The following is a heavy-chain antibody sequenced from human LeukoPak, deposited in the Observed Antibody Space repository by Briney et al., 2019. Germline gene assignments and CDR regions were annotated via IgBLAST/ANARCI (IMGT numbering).Heavy chain of an antibody. CDR2: TSYDGSNK. CDR3: ATECSGGTCAEDY. V-gene: IGHV3-30*03. CDR1: GFTFSSYG. Sequence: GGSLRLSCAASGFTFSSYGMHWVRQAPGKGLEWVAVTSYDGSNKYHADSVKGRFTISRDNSKNTLYLQMNSLRAEDTAVYYCATECSGGTCAEDYWGQGTLVTVSS. D-gene: IGHD2-15*01. J-gene: IGHJ4*02.